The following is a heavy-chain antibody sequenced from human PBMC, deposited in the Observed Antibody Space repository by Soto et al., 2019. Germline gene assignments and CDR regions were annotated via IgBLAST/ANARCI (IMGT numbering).Heavy chain of an antibody. CDR1: GGTFSSYA. V-gene: IGHV1-69*10. J-gene: IGHJ4*02. CDR3: AGGEGYSYGPYYFDY. CDR2: IIPIFGIA. Sequence: SVKVSCKASGGTFSSYAISWVRQAPGQGLEWMGGIIPIFGIANYAQKFQGRVTITADKSTSTAYMELSSLRSEDTAVYYCAGGEGYSYGPYYFDYWGQGTLVTVSS. D-gene: IGHD5-18*01.